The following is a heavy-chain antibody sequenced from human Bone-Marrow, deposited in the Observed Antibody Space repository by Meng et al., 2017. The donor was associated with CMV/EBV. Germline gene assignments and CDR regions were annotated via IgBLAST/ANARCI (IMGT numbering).Heavy chain of an antibody. V-gene: IGHV3-21*01. CDR1: GFTFSSYS. J-gene: IGHJ6*02. CDR2: ISSSSRYI. Sequence: GESLKISCAASGFTFSSYSMDWVRQAPGKGLEWVSSISSSSRYIYYADSVKGRFTISRDNTKNSLYLQMNSLRAEDTAVYYCVREPDYYGMDAWGQGTPVTVSS. CDR3: VREPDYYGMDA.